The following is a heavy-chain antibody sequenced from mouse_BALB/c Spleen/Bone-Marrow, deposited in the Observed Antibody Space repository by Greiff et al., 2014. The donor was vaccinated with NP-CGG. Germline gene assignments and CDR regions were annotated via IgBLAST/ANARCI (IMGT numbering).Heavy chain of an antibody. CDR1: GYTFTSYY. V-gene: IGHV1S56*01. J-gene: IGHJ4*01. CDR3: ARDTMDY. CDR2: IYPGNVNT. Sequence: QVQLKQSGPELVKPGASVRISCKASGYTFTSYYIHWVKQRPGQGLEWIGWIYPGNVNTKYNEKFKGKATLTADKPSSTAYMQLRSQTSEDSAVYFCARDTMDYWGQGTSVTVSS.